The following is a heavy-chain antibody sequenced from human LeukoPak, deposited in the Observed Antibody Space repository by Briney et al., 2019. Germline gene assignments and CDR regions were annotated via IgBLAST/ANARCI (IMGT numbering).Heavy chain of an antibody. Sequence: GGSLRLSCAASGFTFSSYGMHWVRQAPGKGLEWVAVIWYDGSNKYYADSVKGRFTISRDNSKNTLYLQMNSLRAEDTAVYYCAKSIGTPQAGGYRVAYMDVWGKGTTVTVSS. CDR2: IWYDGSNK. D-gene: IGHD5-12*01. J-gene: IGHJ6*03. CDR1: GFTFSSYG. V-gene: IGHV3-33*06. CDR3: AKSIGTPQAGGYRVAYMDV.